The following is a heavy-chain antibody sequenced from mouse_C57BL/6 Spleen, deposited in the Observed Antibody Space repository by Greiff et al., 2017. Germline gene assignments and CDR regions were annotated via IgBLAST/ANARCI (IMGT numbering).Heavy chain of an antibody. Sequence: DVMLVESGGGLVQPGGSLKLSCAASGFTFSDYYMYWVRQTPETRLEWVAYISNGGGSTYYPDTVKGRFTISRDNAKNTLYLQMSRLKSEDTARYYCARHYYGSSYWYFDVWGTGTTVTVSS. V-gene: IGHV5-12*01. CDR2: ISNGGGST. CDR3: ARHYYGSSYWYFDV. D-gene: IGHD1-1*01. J-gene: IGHJ1*03. CDR1: GFTFSDYY.